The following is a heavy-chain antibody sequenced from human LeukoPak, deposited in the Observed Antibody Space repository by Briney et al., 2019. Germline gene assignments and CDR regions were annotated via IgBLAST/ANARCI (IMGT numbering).Heavy chain of an antibody. D-gene: IGHD3-10*01. CDR3: ARDRSLSSFGELFL. CDR2: IKQDGSER. Sequence: GGSLRLSCAASTFTFTMYWMSWVRQAPGKGLELVANIKQDGSERYYVDSVKGRFTISRDNSKNTVYLQMTNLRAEDTALYYCARDRSLSSFGELFLWGQGTLVTVSS. V-gene: IGHV3-7*01. CDR1: TFTFTMYW. J-gene: IGHJ4*02.